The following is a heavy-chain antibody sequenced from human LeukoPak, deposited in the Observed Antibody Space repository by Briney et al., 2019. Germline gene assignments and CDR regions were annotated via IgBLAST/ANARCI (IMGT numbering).Heavy chain of an antibody. J-gene: IGHJ4*02. D-gene: IGHD6-13*01. Sequence: GESLKISCKGSGYSFTSYWISWVPQMPGKGLEWMGRIDPSDSYTNYSPSFQGHVTISADKSISTAYLQWSSLKASDTAMYYCALAEGISWSGFSYWGQGTLVTVSS. CDR1: GYSFTSYW. V-gene: IGHV5-10-1*01. CDR3: ALAEGISWSGFSY. CDR2: IDPSDSYT.